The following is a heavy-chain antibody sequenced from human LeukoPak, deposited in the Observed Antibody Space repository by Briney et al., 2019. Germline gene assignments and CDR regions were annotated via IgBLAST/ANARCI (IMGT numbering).Heavy chain of an antibody. V-gene: IGHV1-8*01. Sequence: ASVKVSCKASGYTFTSYDINWVRQATGQGLEGMGWMNPNSGNTGYAQKFQGRVTMTRNTSISTAYMELSSLRSEDTAVYYCARGEGWYGHYYFDYWGQGTLVTVSS. CDR3: ARGEGWYGHYYFDY. J-gene: IGHJ4*02. CDR1: GYTFTSYD. D-gene: IGHD6-19*01. CDR2: MNPNSGNT.